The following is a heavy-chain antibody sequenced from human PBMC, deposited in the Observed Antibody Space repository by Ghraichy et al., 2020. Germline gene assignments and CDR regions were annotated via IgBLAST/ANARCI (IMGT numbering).Heavy chain of an antibody. J-gene: IGHJ4*02. CDR1: GESFSGYY. CDR3: ARSATYFDY. V-gene: IGHV4-34*01. CDR2: INHSGST. Sequence: GSLRLSCAVYGESFSGYYWSWIRQPPGKGLEWIGEINHSGSTNYNPSLKSRVTISVDTSKNQFSLKLSSVTAADTAVYYCARSATYFDYWGQGTLVTVSS.